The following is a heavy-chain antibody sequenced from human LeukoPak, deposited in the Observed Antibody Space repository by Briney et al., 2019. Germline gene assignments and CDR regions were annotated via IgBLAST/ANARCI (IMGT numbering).Heavy chain of an antibody. J-gene: IGHJ4*02. CDR2: ISVYNGKT. D-gene: IGHD6-6*01. V-gene: IGHV1-18*01. Sequence: ASVKVSCKTSGYTFTTYGVSWVRQAPGQGLEWMGWISVYNGKTKYAQKFQGRVTMTTDTSTTTAYMELGSLRSDDTAVYYCARTFSAARGSLYFDYWGQGTLVTVSS. CDR3: ARTFSAARGSLYFDY. CDR1: GYTFTTYG.